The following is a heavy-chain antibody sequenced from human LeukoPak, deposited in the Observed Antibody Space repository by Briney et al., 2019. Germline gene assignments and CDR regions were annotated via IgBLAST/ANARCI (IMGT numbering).Heavy chain of an antibody. V-gene: IGHV4-34*01. D-gene: IGHD2-2*01. Sequence: PSETLSLTCAVYGGSFSGYYWSWIRQPPGKGLEWIGEINHSGSTNYNPSLKSRVTISVDTSKNQFSLKLSSVTAADTAVYYCAKAPIVVVPAATDYWGQGTLVTVSS. CDR3: AKAPIVVVPAATDY. J-gene: IGHJ4*02. CDR1: GGSFSGYY. CDR2: INHSGST.